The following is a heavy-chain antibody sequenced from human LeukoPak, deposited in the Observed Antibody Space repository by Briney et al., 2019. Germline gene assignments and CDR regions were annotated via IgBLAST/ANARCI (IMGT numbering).Heavy chain of an antibody. Sequence: PGGSLRLSCAASGFTFDDYAMHWVRQAPGKGLEWVSGISWNSGSIGYADSVKGRFTISRDNAKNSLYLQMNSLRAEDTALYYCAKATSAHTSSGSYVAGGWYFDLWGRGTLVTVSS. CDR1: GFTFDDYA. V-gene: IGHV3-9*01. CDR2: ISWNSGSI. J-gene: IGHJ2*01. D-gene: IGHD1-26*01. CDR3: AKATSAHTSSGSYVAGGWYFDL.